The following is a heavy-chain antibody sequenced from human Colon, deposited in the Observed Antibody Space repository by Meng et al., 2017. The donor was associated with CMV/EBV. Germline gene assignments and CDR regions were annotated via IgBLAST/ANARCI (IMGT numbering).Heavy chain of an antibody. CDR2: INHSGGT. J-gene: IGHJ6*02. CDR3: ARWRGFCSSASCYRIYYGMDV. V-gene: IGHV4-34*01. Sequence: SETLSLTCAVYGGSFSDYYWSWIRQPPGKGLEWIGEINHSGGTNYNPSLKSRVTISIDTSKNQFSLKLSSVTAADTAVYYCARWRGFCSSASCYRIYYGMDVWGQGTTVTVSS. D-gene: IGHD2-2*01. CDR1: GGSFSDYY.